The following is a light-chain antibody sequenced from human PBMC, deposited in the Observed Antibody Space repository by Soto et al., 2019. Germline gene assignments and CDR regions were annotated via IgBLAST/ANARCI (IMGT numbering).Light chain of an antibody. V-gene: IGLV2-11*01. Sequence: QSALTQPRSVSGSPGQSVTISCTGTSSDVGGYNYVSWYQQHPGKAPKLMIYDVSKRPSGVPDRFSGSKSGNTASLTISGLQADDEANYYCCSYAGSYTFYVFGTGTKVTVL. CDR3: CSYAGSYTFYV. CDR2: DVS. J-gene: IGLJ1*01. CDR1: SSDVGGYNY.